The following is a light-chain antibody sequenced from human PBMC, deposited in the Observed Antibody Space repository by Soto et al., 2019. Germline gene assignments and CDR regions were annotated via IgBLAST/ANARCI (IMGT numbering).Light chain of an antibody. CDR1: SSDVGGYNH. V-gene: IGLV2-14*01. Sequence: QSALTQPASVSGSPGQSITISCTGTSSDVGGYNHVSWYQQHPGKAPKVMIYEVSNRPSGVSNRFSGSKSGNTASRTISGLQAEDESDYYCSSYTSSSTQYVFGTGTKLTVL. CDR3: SSYTSSSTQYV. CDR2: EVS. J-gene: IGLJ1*01.